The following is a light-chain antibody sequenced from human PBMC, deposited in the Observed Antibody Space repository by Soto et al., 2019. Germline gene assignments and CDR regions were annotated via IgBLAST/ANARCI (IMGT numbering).Light chain of an antibody. CDR2: DVS. J-gene: IGLJ1*01. V-gene: IGLV2-11*01. Sequence: QSALTQPRSVSGSPGQSVTLSCTGTSSDVGGYNYVSWYQQHPGKAPKLIIYDVSERPSGVPDRFSGSKSGNTASLTISGLQAEDEADYYCCSYAGSYSLYVFGTGTKLTVL. CDR1: SSDVGGYNY. CDR3: CSYAGSYSLYV.